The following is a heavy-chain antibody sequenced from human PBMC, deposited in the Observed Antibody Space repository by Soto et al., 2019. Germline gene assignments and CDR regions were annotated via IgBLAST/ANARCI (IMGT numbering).Heavy chain of an antibody. J-gene: IGHJ4*02. CDR1: GFIFGDYA. V-gene: IGHV3-49*04. D-gene: IGHD6-13*01. CDR3: TRHYTGIAASGKGNNVY. CDR2: IRSRTYGGTT. Sequence: PGGSLRLSCTASGFIFGDYAMSWVRQAPGKGLEWVGLIRSRTYGGTTEYAASVKGRFAISRDDSRSIAYLQMNSLNTEDTAMYYCTRHYTGIAASGKGNNVYWGQGTLVTVSS.